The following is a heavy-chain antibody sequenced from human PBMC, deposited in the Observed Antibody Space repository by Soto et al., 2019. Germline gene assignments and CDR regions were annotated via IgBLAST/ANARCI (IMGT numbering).Heavy chain of an antibody. CDR3: ARGLGSSGSPLGY. CDR2: INHSGST. D-gene: IGHD3-22*01. CDR1: GGSFSGYY. V-gene: IGHV4-34*01. Sequence: QVQLQQWGAGLLKPSETLSLTCAVYGGSFSGYYWSWIRQPPGKGLEWIGEINHSGSTNYNPSLKSRVTISVDTSKNQFSLKLSSVTAADTAVYYCARGLGSSGSPLGYWGQGTLVTVSS. J-gene: IGHJ4*02.